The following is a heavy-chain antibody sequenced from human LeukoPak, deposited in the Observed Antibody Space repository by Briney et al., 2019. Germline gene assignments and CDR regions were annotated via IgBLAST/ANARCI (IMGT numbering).Heavy chain of an antibody. CDR1: GGTFSSYA. J-gene: IGHJ5*02. Sequence: SVKVSCKASGGTFSSYAISWVRQAPGQGLEWMGGIIPIFGTANYAQKLQGRVTMTTDTSTSTAYMELRSLRSDDTAVYYCARDAITIFGVVIFWFDPWGQGTLVTVSS. CDR3: ARDAITIFGVVIFWFDP. V-gene: IGHV1-69*05. D-gene: IGHD3-3*01. CDR2: IIPIFGTA.